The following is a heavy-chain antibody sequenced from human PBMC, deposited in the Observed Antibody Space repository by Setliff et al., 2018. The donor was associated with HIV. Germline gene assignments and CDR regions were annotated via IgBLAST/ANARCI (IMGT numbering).Heavy chain of an antibody. D-gene: IGHD3-22*01. J-gene: IGHJ4*02. Sequence: SETLSLTCSVSGGSISSGSYYWSWIRQPAGKGLEWIGHIYRSGSTNYNPSLKSRLTISFDKSKNQFSLKLSSVTAADTAVYYCARAGYYDSAGYFDYWGQGTLVTVSS. CDR2: IYRSGST. CDR1: GGSISSGSYY. CDR3: ARAGYYDSAGYFDY. V-gene: IGHV4-61*09.